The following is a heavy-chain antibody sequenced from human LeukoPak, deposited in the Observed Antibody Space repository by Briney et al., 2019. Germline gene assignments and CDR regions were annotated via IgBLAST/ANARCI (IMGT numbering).Heavy chain of an antibody. J-gene: IGHJ4*02. CDR2: INPNSGGT. D-gene: IGHD1-26*01. CDR3: TRASLSGSYFFY. V-gene: IGHV1-2*06. CDR1: GYTFTGYY. Sequence: ASVKVSCKASGYTFTGYYMHWVRQAPGQGLEWMGRINPNSGGTNYAQKFQGRVTMTRDTSISTAYMELSRLRSDDTAVYYCTRASLSGSYFFYWGQGALVTVSS.